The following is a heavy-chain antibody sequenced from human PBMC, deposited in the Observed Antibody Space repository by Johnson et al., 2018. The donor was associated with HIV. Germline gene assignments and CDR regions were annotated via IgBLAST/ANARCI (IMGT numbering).Heavy chain of an antibody. V-gene: IGHV3-9*01. CDR3: ARDRLLWFRELWPHDALDI. J-gene: IGHJ3*02. CDR1: GFTFSSYA. D-gene: IGHD3-10*01. Sequence: EVQLVESGGGLIQPGGSLRLSCAASGFTFSSYAMSWVRQAPGKGLEWVSGISWNSGSIGYVDSVKGRFTVSSDNAENSLYLQMNSLRTEDTAVYYCARDRLLWFRELWPHDALDIWGQGTMVTVSS. CDR2: ISWNSGSI.